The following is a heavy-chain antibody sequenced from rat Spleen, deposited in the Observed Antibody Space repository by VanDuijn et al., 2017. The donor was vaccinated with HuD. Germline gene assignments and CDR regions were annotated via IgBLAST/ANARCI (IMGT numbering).Heavy chain of an antibody. J-gene: IGHJ1*01. CDR2: ITHTGGST. D-gene: IGHD2-2*01. Sequence: EVQLVESGGGLVQPGRSMKLSCVASGFTFNNYWMTWIRQAPGKGLEWVASITHTGGSTYYPDSVKGRFTISRDDAKSTLYLQMDSLRSDDTATYFCAGAGYLRDWYFDFWGPGTMVTVSS. CDR1: GFTFNNYW. V-gene: IGHV5-31*01. CDR3: AGAGYLRDWYFDF.